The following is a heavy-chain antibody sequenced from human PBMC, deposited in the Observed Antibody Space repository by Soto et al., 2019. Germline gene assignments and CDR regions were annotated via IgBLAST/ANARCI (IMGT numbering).Heavy chain of an antibody. Sequence: SETLSLTCTVSGGSISSYYWSWIRQPPGKGPEWIASIYRDGATYYNPSLNSRVTVFVDSSKNQFSLKLTSVTAADTAIYYCARLAGSSFFTYWGQGTRVTVSS. CDR2: IYRDGAT. D-gene: IGHD6-6*01. CDR3: ARLAGSSFFTY. J-gene: IGHJ4*02. CDR1: GGSISSYY. V-gene: IGHV4-39*01.